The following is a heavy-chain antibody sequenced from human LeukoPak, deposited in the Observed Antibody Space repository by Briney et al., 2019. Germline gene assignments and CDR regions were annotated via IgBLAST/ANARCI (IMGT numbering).Heavy chain of an antibody. Sequence: GSLRLSCAASGFSLNNYWVHWVRQAPGKGLVWVSHINGDGSSTTYADSVKGRFTISRDNAKNMLYLQMNSLRAEDTAVYYCARGGSRSSGSFDYWGQGTLVTVSS. CDR1: GFSLNNYW. J-gene: IGHJ4*02. CDR2: INGDGSST. V-gene: IGHV3-74*01. CDR3: ARGGSRSSGSFDY. D-gene: IGHD6-6*01.